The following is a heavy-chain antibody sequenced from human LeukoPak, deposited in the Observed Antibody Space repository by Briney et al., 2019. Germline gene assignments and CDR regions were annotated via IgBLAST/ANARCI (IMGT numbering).Heavy chain of an antibody. J-gene: IGHJ4*02. D-gene: IGHD5-18*01. CDR1: GYTFNTYT. CDR2: VSTSNGDT. V-gene: IGHV1-18*01. CDR3: ARVSDTSMVTPGFDS. Sequence: ASVNVSCKTSGYTFNTYTITWVRQAPGQGLEWMGWVSTSNGDTNYAEKFQGRVTMTTETVTKTAYMELRRLRAGDTAMYFCARVSDTSMVTPGFDSWGQGTLVTVSS.